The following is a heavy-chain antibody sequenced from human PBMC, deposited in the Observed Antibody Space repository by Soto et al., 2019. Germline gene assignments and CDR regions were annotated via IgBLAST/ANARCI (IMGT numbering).Heavy chain of an antibody. CDR3: AKVQVRQWLPYY. J-gene: IGHJ4*02. Sequence: GGSLRLSCATSGFILSDCAMNWVRQAPGKGLEWVSYISSSSSVIDYADSVKGRFTVSRDNSKNTLYLQMNSLRAEDTAVYYCAKVQVRQWLPYYWGQGTLVTVSS. V-gene: IGHV3-48*01. CDR1: GFILSDCA. CDR2: ISSSSSVI. D-gene: IGHD3-22*01.